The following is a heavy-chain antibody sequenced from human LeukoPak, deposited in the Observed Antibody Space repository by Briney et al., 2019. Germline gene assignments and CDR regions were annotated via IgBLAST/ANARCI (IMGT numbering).Heavy chain of an antibody. J-gene: IGHJ4*02. CDR3: ARGMATYRPGFDY. CDR2: IYDGGAT. Sequence: SQTLSLTCTVSGGSITSGGYYWSWIRQPPGRGLEWSGYIYDGGATYFNPSLKSRVTISVDRSKNQFSLKVRSVTAADTAVYYCARGMATYRPGFDYWGQGTPVTVSS. CDR1: GGSITSGGYY. V-gene: IGHV4-30-2*01. D-gene: IGHD5-24*01.